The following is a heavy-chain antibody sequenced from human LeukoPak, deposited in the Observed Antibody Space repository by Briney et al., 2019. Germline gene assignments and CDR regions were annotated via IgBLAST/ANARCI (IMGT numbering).Heavy chain of an antibody. CDR3: AKDNY. CDR1: GFTFSSYG. V-gene: IGHV3-30*02. Sequence: GGSLRLSCAASGFTFSSYGMHWVRQAPGKGLEWVAAIWYDGSNKYYADSVKGRFTISRDNSKNTLYLQMNSLRAEDTAVYYCAKDNYWGQGTLVTVSS. CDR2: IWYDGSNK. J-gene: IGHJ4*02.